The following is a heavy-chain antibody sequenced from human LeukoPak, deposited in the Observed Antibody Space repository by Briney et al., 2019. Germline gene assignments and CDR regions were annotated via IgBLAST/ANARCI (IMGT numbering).Heavy chain of an antibody. CDR2: IYSGGST. J-gene: IGHJ4*02. V-gene: IGHV3-53*01. CDR1: GFTVSSNY. D-gene: IGHD3-16*02. Sequence: GGSLRLSCAASGFTVSSNYMSWVRQAPGKGLEWVSVIYSGGSTYYADSVKGRFTISRDNSKNTLYLQMNSLRAEDTAVYYCARAHSTITFGGVIAPAFDYWGQGTLVTVSS. CDR3: ARAHSTITFGGVIAPAFDY.